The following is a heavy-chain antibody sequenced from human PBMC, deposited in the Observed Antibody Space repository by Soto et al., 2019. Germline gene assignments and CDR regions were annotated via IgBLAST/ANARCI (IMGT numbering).Heavy chain of an antibody. D-gene: IGHD1-1*01. CDR1: GYTFTSYG. CDR2: ISAHNGNT. J-gene: IGHJ4*02. Sequence: QVHLVQSGAEVKKPGASVKVSCKASGYTFTSYGITWVRQAPGQGIEWMGWISAHNGNTDYAQKLQGRVIVTRDTXXSTXXMELRSLISDDTAVYYCARGRYGDYWGQGALVTVSS. CDR3: ARGRYGDY. V-gene: IGHV1-18*01.